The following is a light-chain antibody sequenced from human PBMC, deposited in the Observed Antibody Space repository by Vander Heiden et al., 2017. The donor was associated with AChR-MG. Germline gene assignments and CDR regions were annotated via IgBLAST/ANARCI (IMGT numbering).Light chain of an antibody. CDR3: QGWNSSSDHPV. J-gene: IGLJ3*02. CDR1: NIGRKS. Sequence: YSLTPPPSVSVAPGQTARITCGGNNIGRKSVHWYQQKPGQAPVLVVYDDSDRPSGMPGRFSGSNAGNTDTLTISRVEAGDEADYYCQGWNSSSDHPVFGGGTKLTVL. CDR2: DDS. V-gene: IGLV3-21*02.